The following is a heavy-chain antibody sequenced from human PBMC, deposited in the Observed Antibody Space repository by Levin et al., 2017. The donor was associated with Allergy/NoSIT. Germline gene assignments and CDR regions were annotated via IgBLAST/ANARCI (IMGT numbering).Heavy chain of an antibody. V-gene: IGHV4-59*01. D-gene: IGHD5-12*01. J-gene: IGHJ5*02. CDR1: GGSISSYY. CDR3: ARERYSGYDFWGWFDP. Sequence: SETLSLTCTVSGGSISSYYWSWIRQPPGKGLEWIGYIYYSGSTNYNPSLKSRVTISVDTSKNQFSLKLSSVTAADTAVYYCARERYSGYDFWGWFDPWGQGTLVTVSS. CDR2: IYYSGST.